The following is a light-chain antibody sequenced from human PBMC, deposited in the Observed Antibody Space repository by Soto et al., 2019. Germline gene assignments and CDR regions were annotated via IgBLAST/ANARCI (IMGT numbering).Light chain of an antibody. J-gene: IGKJ1*01. V-gene: IGKV3-20*01. Sequence: EIVLTQSPGTLSLSPGERATLSCRASQSVSSSYLAWYQQKPAQAPRLLIYGASSRATGIPDRFSGSGSGTDFTLTISRLEPEDLAVYYCQQYGSSPTFGQGTKVEIK. CDR3: QQYGSSPT. CDR2: GAS. CDR1: QSVSSSY.